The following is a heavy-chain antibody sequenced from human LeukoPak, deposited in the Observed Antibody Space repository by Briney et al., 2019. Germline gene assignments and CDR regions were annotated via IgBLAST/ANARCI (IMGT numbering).Heavy chain of an antibody. D-gene: IGHD3-22*01. V-gene: IGHV3-33*08. CDR3: ARDSTYYLRYGYFDS. CDR1: GFTFGDYG. Sequence: GGSLKLSCAASGFTFGDYGMTWVRQAPGKGLEWVAVMWYDGTNKYYADAVKGRFTISRNNANNSVSLQMNNLRAGDTAVYYCARDSTYYLRYGYFDSWGQGILVTVSS. J-gene: IGHJ4*02. CDR2: MWYDGTNK.